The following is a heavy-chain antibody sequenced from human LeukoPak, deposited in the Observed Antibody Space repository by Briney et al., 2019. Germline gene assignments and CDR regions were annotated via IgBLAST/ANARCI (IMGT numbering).Heavy chain of an antibody. D-gene: IGHD5-24*01. J-gene: IGHJ4*02. CDR3: ARETPRRGETRDGYR. CDR1: GFTVSTNY. Sequence: PGGSLRLSCAASGFTVSTNYMTWVRQVPGKGLDFVSVIYSGGTTFYADSVKGRFTISRDNPKNLLFLQINSLRVEDTAVYYCARETPRRGETRDGYRWGQGTLVTVSS. V-gene: IGHV3-66*01. CDR2: IYSGGTT.